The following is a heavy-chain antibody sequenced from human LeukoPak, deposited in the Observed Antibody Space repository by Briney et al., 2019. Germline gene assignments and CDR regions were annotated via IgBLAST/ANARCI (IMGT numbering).Heavy chain of an antibody. CDR2: ISGSGGST. Sequence: GGSLRLSCAASGFTFSSYAMSWVRQAPGKGLEWVSAISGSGGSTYYADSVKGRFTISRDNSKNTLYLQMNSLRAEDTAVYYCARDTYYYDSSGYYYWGQGTLVTVSS. D-gene: IGHD3-22*01. CDR1: GFTFSSYA. J-gene: IGHJ4*02. V-gene: IGHV3-23*01. CDR3: ARDTYYYDSSGYYY.